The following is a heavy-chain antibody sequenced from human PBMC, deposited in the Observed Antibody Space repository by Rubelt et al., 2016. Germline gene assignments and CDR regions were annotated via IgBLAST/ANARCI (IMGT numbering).Heavy chain of an antibody. V-gene: IGHV4-39*01. Sequence: QLQLQESGPGLVKPSETLSLTCTVSGGSISSSSYYWGWIRQPPGKGLEWIATISSSGSTYYNPSLTSRVTISVDSPKNQFSLKLTSGTAADTAVYYCARRNVEKHAFDIWGQGTVVTVSS. CDR3: ARRNVEKHAFDI. D-gene: IGHD2-15*01. J-gene: IGHJ3*02. CDR2: ISSSGST. CDR1: GGSISSSSYY.